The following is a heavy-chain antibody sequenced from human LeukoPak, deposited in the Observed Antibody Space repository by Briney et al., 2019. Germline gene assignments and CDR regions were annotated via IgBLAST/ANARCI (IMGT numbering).Heavy chain of an antibody. CDR2: ISAYNGNT. CDR1: GYTFTSYG. D-gene: IGHD2-15*01. V-gene: IGHV1-18*01. Sequence: ASVKVSCKASGYTFTSYGISWVRQAPGQGLKWMGWISAYNGNTNYAQKLQGRVTMTTDTSTSTAYMELRSLRSDDTAVYYCARDPRYCSGGSCYRYYYGMDVWGQGTTVTVSS. J-gene: IGHJ6*02. CDR3: ARDPRYCSGGSCYRYYYGMDV.